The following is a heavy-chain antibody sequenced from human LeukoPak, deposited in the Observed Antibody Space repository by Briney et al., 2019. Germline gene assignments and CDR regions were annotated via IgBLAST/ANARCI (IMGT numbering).Heavy chain of an antibody. D-gene: IGHD3-22*01. CDR3: AKIVGGYDSSGYVANGQLDY. CDR2: ISGSGGST. V-gene: IGHV3-23*01. J-gene: IGHJ4*02. CDR1: GFTFSSYA. Sequence: AGGSLRLSCAASGFTFSSYAMSWVRQARGKGLEWVSAISGSGGSTYYADSVKGRFTISRDNSKNTLYLQMNSLRAEDTAVYYCAKIVGGYDSSGYVANGQLDYWGQGTLVTVSS.